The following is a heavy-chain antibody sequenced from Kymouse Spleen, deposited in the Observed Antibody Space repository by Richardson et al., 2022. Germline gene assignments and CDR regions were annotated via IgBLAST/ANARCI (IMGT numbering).Heavy chain of an antibody. J-gene: IGHJ4*02. CDR3: AKALTGTPFDY. CDR2: ISYDGSNK. CDR1: GFTFSSYG. D-gene: IGHD1-20*01,IGHD1-7*01. Sequence: QVQLVESGGGVVQPGRSLRLSCAASGFTFSSYGMHWVRQAPGKGLEWVAVISYDGSNKYYADSVKGRFTISRDNSKNTLYLQMNSLRAEDTAVYYCAKALTGTPFDYWGQGTLVTVSS. V-gene: IGHV3-30*18.